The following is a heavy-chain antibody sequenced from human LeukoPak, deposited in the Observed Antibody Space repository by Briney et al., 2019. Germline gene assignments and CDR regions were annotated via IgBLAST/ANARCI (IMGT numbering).Heavy chain of an antibody. CDR1: GYTLTELS. J-gene: IGHJ4*02. Sequence: ASVKVSCKVSGYTLTELSMHWVRQAPGKGLEWMRGFDPEDGETIYAQKFQGRVTMTEDTSTDTAYMELSSLRSEDTAVYYCATILPRGYSYAYDYRGQGTLVTVSS. CDR3: ATILPRGYSYAYDY. CDR2: FDPEDGET. D-gene: IGHD5-18*01. V-gene: IGHV1-24*01.